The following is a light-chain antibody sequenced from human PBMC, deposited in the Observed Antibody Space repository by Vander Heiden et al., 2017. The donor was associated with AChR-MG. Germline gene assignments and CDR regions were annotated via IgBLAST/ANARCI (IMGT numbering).Light chain of an antibody. CDR2: DVS. CDR3: SSYTSSSTHYV. CDR1: SSDVGGYNY. V-gene: IGLV2-14*03. Sequence: QSALTQPASVSRSPGQSITISCTGTSSDVGGYNYVSWYQQHPGKAPKLMIYDVSNRPSGVSNRFSGSKSGNTASLTISGLQAEDEADYYCSSYTSSSTHYVFGTGTKVTVL. J-gene: IGLJ1*01.